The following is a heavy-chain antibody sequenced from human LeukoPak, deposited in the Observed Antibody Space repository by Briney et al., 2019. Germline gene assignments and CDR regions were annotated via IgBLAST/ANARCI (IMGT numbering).Heavy chain of an antibody. Sequence: PGGSLRLSCAASGFTFSSYGMHWVRQAPGKGLEWVAFIRYDGSNKYYADSVKGRFTISRDNSKNTLYLQMNSLRAEDTAVYYCANSEYSSSWNLYYYYYMDVWGKGTTVTVSS. CDR2: IRYDGSNK. CDR3: ANSEYSSSWNLYYYYYMDV. V-gene: IGHV3-30*02. CDR1: GFTFSSYG. J-gene: IGHJ6*03. D-gene: IGHD6-13*01.